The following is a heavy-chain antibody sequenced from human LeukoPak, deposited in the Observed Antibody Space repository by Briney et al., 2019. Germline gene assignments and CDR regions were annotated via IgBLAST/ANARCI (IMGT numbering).Heavy chain of an antibody. Sequence: SETLSLTCTVSGGSISSYYRSWIRQPPGKGLEWIGYIYYSGSTNYNPSLKSRVTISVDTSKNQFSLKLSSVTAADTAVYYCARVFSGMDVWGQGTTVTVSS. CDR3: ARVFSGMDV. CDR2: IYYSGST. V-gene: IGHV4-59*01. J-gene: IGHJ6*02. CDR1: GGSISSYY.